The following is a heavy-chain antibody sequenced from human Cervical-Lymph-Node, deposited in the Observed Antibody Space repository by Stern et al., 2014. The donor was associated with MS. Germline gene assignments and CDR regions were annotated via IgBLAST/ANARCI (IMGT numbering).Heavy chain of an antibody. V-gene: IGHV3-30-3*01. CDR3: ARDTCRGGGCYFRY. Sequence: QVQLVQSGGGVVQPGRSLRLSCAASGFIFSSYAMHWVRQAPGKGLDWVAFLSHEGSKQFYADAVKGRFTISRDNSNNTLYLQMNSLRPEDTAVYYCARDTCRGGGCYFRYWGQGILVTVSS. D-gene: IGHD2-15*01. CDR1: GFIFSSYA. J-gene: IGHJ4*02. CDR2: LSHEGSKQ.